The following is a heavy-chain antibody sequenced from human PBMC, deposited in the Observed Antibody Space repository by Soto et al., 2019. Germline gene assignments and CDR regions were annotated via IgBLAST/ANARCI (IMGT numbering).Heavy chain of an antibody. CDR3: AKDLGIVVVVSNFDY. D-gene: IGHD3-22*01. V-gene: IGHV3-30*18. Sequence: QVQLVESGGGVVQPGRSLRLSCAASGFTFSSYGMHWVRQAPGKGLEWVAVISYDGSNKYYADSVKGRFTISRDNSKHWLSLQMNSLKAEDTAVYYCAKDLGIVVVVSNFDYWGQGTLVTVSS. CDR1: GFTFSSYG. CDR2: ISYDGSNK. J-gene: IGHJ4*02.